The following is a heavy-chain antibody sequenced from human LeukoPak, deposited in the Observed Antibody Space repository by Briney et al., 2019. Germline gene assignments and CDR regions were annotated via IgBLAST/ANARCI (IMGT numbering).Heavy chain of an antibody. CDR2: ISSSSSPI. V-gene: IGHV3-48*02. CDR3: ARVNWNDVASFDY. CDR1: GFTFSNYI. J-gene: IGHJ4*02. D-gene: IGHD1-20*01. Sequence: GASLRLSCAASGFTFSNYIMNWVRQAPGKGLEWLSYISSSSSPIYYADSVKGRFTISRDNAKNSLYLQMNSLRDEDTGVYYCARVNWNDVASFDYWGQGTLVTVSS.